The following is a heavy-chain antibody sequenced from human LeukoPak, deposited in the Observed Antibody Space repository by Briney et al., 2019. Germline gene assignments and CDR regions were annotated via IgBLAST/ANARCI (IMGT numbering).Heavy chain of an antibody. V-gene: IGHV1-2*04. CDR3: ARDRCSGGSCYWFDP. CDR2: INPNSGGT. D-gene: IGHD2-15*01. CDR1: GYTFTGYY. J-gene: IGHJ5*02. Sequence: ASVKVSRKASGYTFTGYYMHWVRQAPGQGLEWMGWINPNSGGTNYAQKFQGWVTMTRDTSISTAYMELSRLRSDDTAVYYCARDRCSGGSCYWFDPWGQGTLVTVSS.